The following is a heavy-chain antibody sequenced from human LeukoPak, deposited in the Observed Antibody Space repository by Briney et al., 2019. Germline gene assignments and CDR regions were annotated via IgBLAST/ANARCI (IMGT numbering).Heavy chain of an antibody. CDR3: ARNRIRVAPGVYFDY. CDR1: GGSISSSSYY. Sequence: SETLSLTCTVSGGSISSSSYYWGWLRQPPGKGLEWIGSIYYSGTTYYNPSLKGRVTITVDTSKNQFSLKLSSVTAADTAVYYCARNRIRVAPGVYFDYCGQGTLVTVSS. CDR2: IYYSGTT. V-gene: IGHV4-39*01. D-gene: IGHD1-14*01. J-gene: IGHJ4*02.